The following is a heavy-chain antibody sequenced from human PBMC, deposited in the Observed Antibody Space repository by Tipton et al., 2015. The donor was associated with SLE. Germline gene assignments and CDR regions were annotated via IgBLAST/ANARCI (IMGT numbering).Heavy chain of an antibody. J-gene: IGHJ2*01. Sequence: SLRLSCAASGFTFSSYSMNWVRQAPGKGLEWVSSISSSSSYIYYADSVKGRFTISRDNSKNTLYLQMNSLRAEDTAVYYCARDLFYGEGYFDLWGRGTLVTVSS. CDR2: ISSSSSYI. CDR3: ARDLFYGEGYFDL. CDR1: GFTFSSYS. D-gene: IGHD4-17*01. V-gene: IGHV3-21*01.